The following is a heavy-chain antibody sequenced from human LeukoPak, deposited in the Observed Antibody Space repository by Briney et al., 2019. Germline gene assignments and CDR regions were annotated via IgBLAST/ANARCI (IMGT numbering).Heavy chain of an antibody. CDR1: GFIFNNYA. CDR2: ISGSGGST. V-gene: IGHV3-23*01. D-gene: IGHD5-12*01. J-gene: IGHJ4*02. CDR3: AKERRYSGYDSPSDY. Sequence: PGGSLRLSCAGSGFIFNNYAMHWVRQPPGKGLEWVSAISGSGGSTYYADSVKGRFTISRDNSKNTLYLQMNSLRAEDTAVYYCAKERRYSGYDSPSDYWGQGTLVTVSS.